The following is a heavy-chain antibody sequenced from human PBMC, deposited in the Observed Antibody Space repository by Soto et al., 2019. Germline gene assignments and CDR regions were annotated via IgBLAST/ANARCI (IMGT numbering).Heavy chain of an antibody. J-gene: IGHJ4*02. D-gene: IGHD1-26*01. CDR2: IKSKTDGGTI. CDR3: KPGSYYFDY. Sequence: EVQLVESGGGLVKPGGSVRLSCAASGFSFSNAWMSWVRQSPGKGLEWVGRIKSKTDGGTIDYAAPVKGRFSISRDESKNTLYLQMNSLRTEDTAVYYCKPGSYYFDYWGQGTLVTVSS. V-gene: IGHV3-15*01. CDR1: GFSFSNAW.